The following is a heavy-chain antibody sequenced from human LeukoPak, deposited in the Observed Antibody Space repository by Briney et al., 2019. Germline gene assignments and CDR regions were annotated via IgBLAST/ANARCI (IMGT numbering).Heavy chain of an antibody. V-gene: IGHV1-46*01. CDR1: GYTFTSNY. J-gene: IGHJ5*02. Sequence: GASVKVSCKASGYTFTSNYIHWVRQAPGQGLEWMGMIYPRDGSTSYAQKFQGRVTVTRDTSTSTVHMELSGLRAEDTAIYYYAKVARWELPGAWGQGTLVTVSS. CDR2: IYPRDGST. CDR3: AKVARWELPGA. D-gene: IGHD1-26*01.